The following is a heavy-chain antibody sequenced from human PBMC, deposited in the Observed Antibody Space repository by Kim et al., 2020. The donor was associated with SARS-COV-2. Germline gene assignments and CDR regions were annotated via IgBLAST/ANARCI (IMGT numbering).Heavy chain of an antibody. D-gene: IGHD6-13*01. V-gene: IGHV1-2*02. CDR3: ARDRTRVAAAGINYYYYGMDV. CDR1: GYTFTGYY. J-gene: IGHJ6*02. Sequence: ASVKVSCKASGYTFTGYYMHWVRQAPGQGLEWMGWINPNSGGTNYAQKFQGRVTMTRDTSISTAYMELSRLRSDDTAVYYCARDRTRVAAAGINYYYYGMDVWGQGTTVTVSS. CDR2: INPNSGGT.